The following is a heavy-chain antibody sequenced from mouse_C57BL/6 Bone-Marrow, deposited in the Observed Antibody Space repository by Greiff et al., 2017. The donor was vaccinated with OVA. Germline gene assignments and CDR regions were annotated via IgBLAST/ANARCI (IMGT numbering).Heavy chain of an antibody. CDR1: GFTFSDFY. J-gene: IGHJ4*01. Sequence: EVQRVESGGGLVQPGGSLKLSCAASGFTFSDFYMYWIRQTPEKRLEWVAYISNGGGSTYYPDTVKGRFTISRNNAKNTLYLQMSRLKSEDTAMYYCARVDAIDYWGRGNAVTVSS. CDR2: ISNGGGST. V-gene: IGHV5-12*01. CDR3: ARVDAIDY.